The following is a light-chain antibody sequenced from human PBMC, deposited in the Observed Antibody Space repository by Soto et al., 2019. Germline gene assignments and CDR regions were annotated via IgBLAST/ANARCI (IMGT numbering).Light chain of an antibody. Sequence: QSVLTQPPSASGTPGQRVTISCSGSSSNIGSNYVYWYQQLPGTAPKLLIYRNNQRPSGVPDRFSGSKSGTSASLAISGLRAEDEADYYCAACDDSLRRVFGGGTKVTVL. CDR2: RNN. CDR3: AACDDSLRRV. CDR1: SSNIGSNY. V-gene: IGLV1-47*01. J-gene: IGLJ2*01.